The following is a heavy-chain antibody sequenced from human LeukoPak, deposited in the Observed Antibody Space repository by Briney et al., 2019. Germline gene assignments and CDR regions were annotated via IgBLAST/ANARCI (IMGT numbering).Heavy chain of an antibody. CDR2: MNPNSGNT. D-gene: IGHD5-18*01. CDR3: ARRGYGYGFIGYYYYMDV. V-gene: IGHV1-8*01. J-gene: IGHJ6*03. CDR1: GYTFTSYD. Sequence: ASVKVSCKASGYTFTSYDINWVRRATGQGLEWMGWMNPNSGNTGYAQKFQGRVTMTRNTSISTAYMELSSLRSEDTAVYYCARRGYGYGFIGYYYYMDVWGKGTTVTISS.